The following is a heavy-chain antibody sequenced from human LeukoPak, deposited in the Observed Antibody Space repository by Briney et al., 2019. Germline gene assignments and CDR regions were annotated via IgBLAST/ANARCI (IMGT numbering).Heavy chain of an antibody. V-gene: IGHV1-58*02. CDR1: GFTFTSSA. D-gene: IGHD5-24*01. Sequence: GASVKVSCKASGFTFTSSAMQWVRQARGQRVEWIGWIVVGSGNTNYAQKFQERVTITRDMSISTAYLELTSLRSDDTAIYYCARDPVDGYNHFDYWGQGTLLTVSS. CDR3: ARDPVDGYNHFDY. CDR2: IVVGSGNT. J-gene: IGHJ4*02.